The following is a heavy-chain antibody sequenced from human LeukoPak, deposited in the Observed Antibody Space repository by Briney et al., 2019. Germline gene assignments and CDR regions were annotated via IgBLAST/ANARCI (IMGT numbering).Heavy chain of an antibody. D-gene: IGHD6-6*01. CDR1: GFSFSRSA. CDR3: ARGGEYSSWVGAFDV. Sequence: GGSLRLSCAASGFSFSRSAMHWVRQAPGKGLEWVAVISYDGIKKYYADSVKGRFTVSRDNSRNTLFLQVNSLRAEDTAMYYCARGGEYSSWVGAFDVWGQGTLVTVSS. J-gene: IGHJ3*01. CDR2: ISYDGIKK. V-gene: IGHV3-30*01.